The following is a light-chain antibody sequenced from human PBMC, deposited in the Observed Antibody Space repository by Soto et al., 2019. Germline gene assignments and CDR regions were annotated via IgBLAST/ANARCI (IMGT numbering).Light chain of an antibody. CDR3: SSYTGFSTDIL. Sequence: QSALTQPASLSGSPGQSITISCTGTSSDVGSYNFVSWYQHHAGTAPKLIIYQVTNRPSGVSDRFSASKSGDTASLTISGLQAEDEAIYYCSSYTGFSTDILFGGGTKVTVL. CDR1: SSDVGSYNF. CDR2: QVT. J-gene: IGLJ2*01. V-gene: IGLV2-14*01.